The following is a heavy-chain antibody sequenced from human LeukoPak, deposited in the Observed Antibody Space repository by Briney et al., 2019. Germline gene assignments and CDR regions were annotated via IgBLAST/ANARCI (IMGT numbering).Heavy chain of an antibody. CDR2: IRYDGSNK. Sequence: PGGSLRLSCAASRFAFSSYGMHWVRQAPGKGLEWVAFIRYDGSNKYYADSVKGRFTISRDNSKNTLYLQMNSLRAEDTAVYYCAKDSEGYYDFWSGYYTPYYFDYWGQGTLVTVSS. CDR3: AKDSEGYYDFWSGYYTPYYFDY. V-gene: IGHV3-30*02. J-gene: IGHJ4*02. D-gene: IGHD3-3*01. CDR1: RFAFSSYG.